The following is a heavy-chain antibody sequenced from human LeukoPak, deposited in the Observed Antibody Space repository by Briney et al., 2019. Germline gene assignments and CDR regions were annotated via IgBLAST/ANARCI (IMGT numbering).Heavy chain of an antibody. CDR2: ISAYNGNT. Sequence: GASVKVSCKASGDTFTSYGISWVRQAPGQGLEWMGWISAYNGNTNYAQKLQGRVTMTTDTSASTAYMELSSLRSEDTAVYYCARDYKKQWLVGGGMDVWGQGTTVTVSS. D-gene: IGHD6-19*01. CDR3: ARDYKKQWLVGGGMDV. CDR1: GDTFTSYG. V-gene: IGHV1-18*01. J-gene: IGHJ6*02.